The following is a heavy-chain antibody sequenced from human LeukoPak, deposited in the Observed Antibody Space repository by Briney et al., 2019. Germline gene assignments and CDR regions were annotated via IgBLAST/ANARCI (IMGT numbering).Heavy chain of an antibody. CDR2: MNPNSGNT. D-gene: IGHD3-10*01. Sequence: GASVKVSCKASGYTFTSYDINWVRQATGQGLEWMGWMNPNSGNTGYAQKFQGRVTMTRNTSIGTAYMELSSLRSEDTAVYYCARTYYYGSGSYYSYYYYGMDVWGQGTTVTVSS. CDR1: GYTFTSYD. CDR3: ARTYYYGSGSYYSYYYYGMDV. V-gene: IGHV1-8*01. J-gene: IGHJ6*02.